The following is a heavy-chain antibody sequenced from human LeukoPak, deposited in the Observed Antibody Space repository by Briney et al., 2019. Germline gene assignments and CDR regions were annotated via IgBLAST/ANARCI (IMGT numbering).Heavy chain of an antibody. CDR3: ARGSGHYGSGSYDY. Sequence: ASETLSLTCTVSGGSISSSSYYWGWIRQPPGKGLEWIGSIYYSGSTYYNPSLKSRVTISVDRSKNQFSLKLSSVTAADTAVYYCARGSGHYGSGSYDYWGQGTLVTVSS. CDR1: GGSISSSSYY. J-gene: IGHJ4*02. D-gene: IGHD3-10*01. CDR2: IYYSGST. V-gene: IGHV4-39*07.